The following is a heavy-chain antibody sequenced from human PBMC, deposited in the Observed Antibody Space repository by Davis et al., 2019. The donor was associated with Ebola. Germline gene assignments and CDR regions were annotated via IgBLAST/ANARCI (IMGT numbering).Heavy chain of an antibody. Sequence: GESLKISCAASGFIFNNYAMTWVRQAPGRGLEWVSTTSSGGSTTYYAGSVKGRFTISRDNSKNTLYLQMDNLRADDTAVYYCAKGGGYFDFDYWGQGTLVTVSS. J-gene: IGHJ4*02. V-gene: IGHV3-23*01. D-gene: IGHD4-23*01. CDR3: AKGGGYFDFDY. CDR2: TSSGGSTT. CDR1: GFIFNNYA.